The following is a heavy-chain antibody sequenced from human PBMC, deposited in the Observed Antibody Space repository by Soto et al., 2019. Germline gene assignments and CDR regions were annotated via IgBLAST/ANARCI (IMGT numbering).Heavy chain of an antibody. CDR2: IYYSGST. Sequence: SETLSLTCTVSGGSISSYYWSWIRQPPGKGLEWIGYIYYSGSTNYNPSLKSRVPISVATSKNQFSLKLSSVTAADTAVYYCARLVNYDILTGYYGDWFDPWGQGTLVTVSS. CDR3: ARLVNYDILTGYYGDWFDP. CDR1: GGSISSYY. V-gene: IGHV4-59*08. J-gene: IGHJ5*02. D-gene: IGHD3-9*01.